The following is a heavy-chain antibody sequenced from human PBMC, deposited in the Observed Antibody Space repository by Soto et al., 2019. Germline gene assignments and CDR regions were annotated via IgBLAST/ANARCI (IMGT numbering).Heavy chain of an antibody. CDR2: ISGSGGST. J-gene: IGHJ4*02. CDR3: AKDGLETGTSDY. Sequence: GGSLRLSCAASGFPFSSYAMSWVRQAPGKGLEWVSAISGSGGSTYYADSVKGRFTISRDNSKNTLYLQMNSLRAEDTAVYYCAKDGLETGTSDYWGQGTLVTVSS. CDR1: GFPFSSYA. D-gene: IGHD1-7*01. V-gene: IGHV3-23*01.